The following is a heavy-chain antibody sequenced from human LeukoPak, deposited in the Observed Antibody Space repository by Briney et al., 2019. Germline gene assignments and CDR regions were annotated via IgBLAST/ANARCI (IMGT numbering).Heavy chain of an antibody. CDR3: ARGRYDFWSGYYHMYYFDY. J-gene: IGHJ4*02. CDR2: INHSGST. D-gene: IGHD3-3*01. V-gene: IGHV4-34*01. Sequence: SETLSLTCAVYGESFSGYYWSWIRQPPGKGLERIGEINHSGSTNYNPSLKSRVTISVDTSKNQFSLKLSSVTAADTAVYYCARGRYDFWSGYYHMYYFDYWGQGTLVTVSS. CDR1: GESFSGYY.